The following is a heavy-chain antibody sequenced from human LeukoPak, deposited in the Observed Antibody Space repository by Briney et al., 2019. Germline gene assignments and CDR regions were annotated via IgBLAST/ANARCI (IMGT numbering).Heavy chain of an antibody. CDR2: ISYDGSNK. Sequence: GGSLRLSCAASGFTFSSYAMHWVRQAPGKGLEWVAVISYDGSNKYYADSVKGRFTISRDNSKNTLYLQMNSLRAEDTAVYYCARDHFKFGDSSGWYEADEYYFDYWGQGTLVTVSS. CDR1: GFTFSSYA. CDR3: ARDHFKFGDSSGWYEADEYYFDY. V-gene: IGHV3-30-3*01. D-gene: IGHD6-19*01. J-gene: IGHJ4*02.